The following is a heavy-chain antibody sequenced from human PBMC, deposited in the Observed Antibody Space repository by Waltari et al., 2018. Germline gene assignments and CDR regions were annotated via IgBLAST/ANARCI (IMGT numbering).Heavy chain of an antibody. CDR2: TYYRSKWFN. V-gene: IGHV6-1*01. Sequence: QVQLQQSGPGLVKPSQTLSLTCAIPGASVSSNRVAWNWIRQSPSRGLEWLGRTYYRSKWFNDYAISVKGRITINPDTSKNQFSLQLNSVTPEDTAVYYCARDSPDVVNYYMDVWGKGTTVTVSS. J-gene: IGHJ6*03. CDR1: GASVSSNRVA. CDR3: ARDSPDVVNYYMDV.